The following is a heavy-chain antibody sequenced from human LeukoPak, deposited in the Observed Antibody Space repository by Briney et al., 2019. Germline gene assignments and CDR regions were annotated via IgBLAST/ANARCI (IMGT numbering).Heavy chain of an antibody. CDR3: ARDSVRGVITDYFDY. Sequence: PGGSLRLSCAASGFTFSSYAMHWVRQAPGKGLEWVSVIYSGGSTYYADSVKGRFTISRDNSKNTLYLQMNSLRAEDTAVYYCARDSVRGVITDYFDYWGQGTLVTVSS. CDR1: GFTFSSYA. J-gene: IGHJ4*02. V-gene: IGHV3-53*01. CDR2: IYSGGST. D-gene: IGHD3-10*01.